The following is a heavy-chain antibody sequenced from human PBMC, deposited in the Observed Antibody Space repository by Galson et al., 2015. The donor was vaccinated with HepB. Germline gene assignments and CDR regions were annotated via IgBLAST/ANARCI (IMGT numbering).Heavy chain of an antibody. CDR3: ARGLYDSGSCPGY. CDR2: IYSGAST. D-gene: IGHD3-10*01. V-gene: IGHV3-53*01. CDR1: GFTVSSYY. J-gene: IGHJ4*02. Sequence: SLRLSCAASGFTVSSYYMSWVRQAPGKGLEWVSLIYSGASTYYADSVKGRFSISRDNSKNTLYLQMNSLRAEDTAVYYCARGLYDSGSCPGYWGQGTLVTVSS.